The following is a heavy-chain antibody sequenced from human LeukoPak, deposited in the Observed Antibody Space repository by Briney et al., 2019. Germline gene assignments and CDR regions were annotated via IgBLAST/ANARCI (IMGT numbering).Heavy chain of an antibody. CDR2: ISWDGGST. CDR1: GFTFDDYA. V-gene: IGHV3-43D*03. D-gene: IGHD1-26*01. Sequence: GGSLRLSCAASGFTFDDYAMHWVRQAPGKGLEWVSLISWDGGSTYYADSVKGRFTISRDNSKNTLYLQMNSLRAEDTAVYYCARAVRIFYSGSSYYFDYWGQGTLVTVSS. J-gene: IGHJ4*02. CDR3: ARAVRIFYSGSSYYFDY.